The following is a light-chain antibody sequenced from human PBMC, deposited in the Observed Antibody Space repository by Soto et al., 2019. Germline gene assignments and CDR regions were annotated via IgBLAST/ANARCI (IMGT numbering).Light chain of an antibody. CDR1: SSDIGAYKY. CDR2: EVR. J-gene: IGLJ2*01. CDR3: SAYGSPSI. V-gene: IGLV2-14*01. Sequence: QSALTQPASVSGSPGQSITISCTGTSSDIGAYKYVSWYQQYPGKAPKLIIYEVRNRPSGVSYRFSGSKSGNTASLTISGLQPEDEADYYCSAYGSPSIFGGGTQLTVL.